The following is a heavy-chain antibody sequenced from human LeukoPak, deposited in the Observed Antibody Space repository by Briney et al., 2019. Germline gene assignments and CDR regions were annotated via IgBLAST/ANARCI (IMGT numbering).Heavy chain of an antibody. CDR3: AKEMAAAGIPYFDY. J-gene: IGHJ4*02. Sequence: GGSLRLSCAASGFTFSSYGMHWVRQAPGKGLEWVSGISNTGAGYYADSVKGRFTISRDNSMNTLYLQMNSLRAEDTALYYCAKEMAAAGIPYFDYWGQGTLVTVSS. D-gene: IGHD6-13*01. V-gene: IGHV3-23*01. CDR2: ISNTGAG. CDR1: GFTFSSYG.